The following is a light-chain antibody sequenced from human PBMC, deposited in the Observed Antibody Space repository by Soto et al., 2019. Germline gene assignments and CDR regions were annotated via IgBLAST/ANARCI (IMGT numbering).Light chain of an antibody. V-gene: IGKV3-11*01. CDR3: QHRSNWPLT. CDR1: QSVSSNY. J-gene: IGKJ4*01. Sequence: DIVLTQSPGTLSLSPGERATLSCRASQSVSSNYLAWYQQKPGQAPRLLIYGASNRATGIPARFSGSGSGTDFTLTISSLEPEDFAVYYCQHRSNWPLTFGGGTKVDI. CDR2: GAS.